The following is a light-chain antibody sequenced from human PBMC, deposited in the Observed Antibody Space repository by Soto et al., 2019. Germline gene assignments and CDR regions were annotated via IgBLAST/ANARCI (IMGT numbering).Light chain of an antibody. J-gene: IGKJ1*01. CDR2: KAS. CDR1: QSISSY. CDR3: QHYNSYSEA. Sequence: IQMTQSPSSLSASVGDRVTITCRASQSISSYVNWYQPTPGKEHKLLSDKASTLKSGVPSRFSGSGSGTECTLTISSLQPDEFATYYCQHYNSYSEAFGQGTKVDI. V-gene: IGKV1-5*03.